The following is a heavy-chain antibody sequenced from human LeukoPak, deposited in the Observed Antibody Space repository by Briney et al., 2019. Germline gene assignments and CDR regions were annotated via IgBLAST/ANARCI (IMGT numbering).Heavy chain of an antibody. CDR3: ARDHFTVSQNSGYDHPSYYFDY. D-gene: IGHD5-12*01. CDR1: GFTFSSYS. J-gene: IGHJ4*02. CDR2: ISSSSYI. V-gene: IGHV3-21*01. Sequence: GGSLRLSCAASGFTFSSYSMNWVRQAPGKGLEWVSSISSSSYIYYADSVKGRFTISRDNAKNSLYLQMNSLRAEDTAVYYCARDHFTVSQNSGYDHPSYYFDYWGQGTLVTVSS.